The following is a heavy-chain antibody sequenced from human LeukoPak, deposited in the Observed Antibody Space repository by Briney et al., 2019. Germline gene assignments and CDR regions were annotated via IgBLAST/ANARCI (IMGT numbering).Heavy chain of an antibody. J-gene: IGHJ4*02. V-gene: IGHV3-33*06. Sequence: GGSLRLSCAASGFTFSSYGMHWVRQAPGKGLEWVAVIWYDGSNKYYADSVKGRFTISRDNSKNTLYLQMNSLRAEDTAVYYCAKGVLPKEGYFDYWGQGTLVTVSS. D-gene: IGHD4/OR15-4a*01. CDR3: AKGVLPKEGYFDY. CDR1: GFTFSSYG. CDR2: IWYDGSNK.